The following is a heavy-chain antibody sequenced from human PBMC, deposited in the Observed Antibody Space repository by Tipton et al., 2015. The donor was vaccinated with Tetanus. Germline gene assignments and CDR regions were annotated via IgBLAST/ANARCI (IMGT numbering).Heavy chain of an antibody. CDR1: GGLITTGGYS. J-gene: IGHJ4*02. V-gene: IGHV4-30-2*01. CDR2: IYQTDST. D-gene: IGHD5-18*01. CDR3: VRGRGLGAYSFGFEY. Sequence: LRLSCAVSGGLITTGGYSWGWIRQTPEQGLEWIGYIYQTDSTYYNPSLRSRLTISISRSKNQFSLKLTSVTAADTAVYYCVRGRGLGAYSFGFEYWGQGAQVTVSS.